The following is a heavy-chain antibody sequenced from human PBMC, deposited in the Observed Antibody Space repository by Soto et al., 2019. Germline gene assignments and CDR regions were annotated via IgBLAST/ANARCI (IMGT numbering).Heavy chain of an antibody. D-gene: IGHD3-9*01. Sequence: ASVKVSCKASGYTFTSYDINWVRQATGQGLEWMGWMNPNSGNTGYAQKFQGRVTMTRNTSISTAYMELSSLRSEDTAMYYCARVYYDILTGYPPDYWGQGTLVTVSS. J-gene: IGHJ4*02. CDR1: GYTFTSYD. CDR2: MNPNSGNT. V-gene: IGHV1-8*01. CDR3: ARVYYDILTGYPPDY.